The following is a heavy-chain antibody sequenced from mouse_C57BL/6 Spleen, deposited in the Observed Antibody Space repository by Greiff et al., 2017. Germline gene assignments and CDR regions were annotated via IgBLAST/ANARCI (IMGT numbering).Heavy chain of an antibody. CDR3: ARSNYGSRFAY. CDR2: IYPSDSET. D-gene: IGHD1-1*01. Sequence: QVQLQQPGAELVRPGSSVKLSCKASGYTFTGYWMDWVKQRPGQGLEWIGNIYPSDSETHYNQKFKDKATLTVDKSSSTAYMQLSSLTSEDSAVYYCARSNYGSRFAYWGQGTLVTVSA. CDR1: GYTFTGYW. J-gene: IGHJ3*01. V-gene: IGHV1-61*01.